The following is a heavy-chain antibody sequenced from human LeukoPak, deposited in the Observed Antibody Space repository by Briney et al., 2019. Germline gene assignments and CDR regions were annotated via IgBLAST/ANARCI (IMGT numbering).Heavy chain of an antibody. CDR1: GYTFTSYG. V-gene: IGHV7-4-1*02. J-gene: IGHJ4*02. CDR3: ARDPAAQPPTLFDF. CDR2: INTNTGNP. Sequence: ASVKVSCKASGYTFTSYGISWVRQAPGQGLEWMGWINTNTGNPTYAQGFTGRFVFSLDTSVSTAYLQISSLKAEDTAVYYCARDPAAQPPTLFDFWGQGTLVTVSS. D-gene: IGHD6-13*01.